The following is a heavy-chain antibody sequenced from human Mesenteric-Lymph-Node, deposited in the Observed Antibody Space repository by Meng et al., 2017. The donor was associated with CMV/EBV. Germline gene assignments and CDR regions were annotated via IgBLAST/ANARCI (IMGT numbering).Heavy chain of an antibody. CDR2: IYYSGST. Sequence: GSISSSSYYWGWIRQPPGKGLEWIGSIYYSGSTYYNPSLKSRVTISVDTSKNQFSLKLSSVTAADTAVYYCARDRVGATRGRAWFDPWGQGTLVTVSS. D-gene: IGHD1-26*01. V-gene: IGHV4-39*07. J-gene: IGHJ5*02. CDR3: ARDRVGATRGRAWFDP. CDR1: GSISSSSYY.